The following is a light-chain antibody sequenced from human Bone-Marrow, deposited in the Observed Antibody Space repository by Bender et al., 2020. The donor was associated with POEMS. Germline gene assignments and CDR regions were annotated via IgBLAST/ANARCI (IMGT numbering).Light chain of an antibody. V-gene: IGLV2-11*01. CDR2: AVS. CDR1: SSDVGGFQY. Sequence: QSALTQPRSVSGSPGQSVTISCTGTSSDVGGFQYVSWYQQHPGKAPKVMIDAVSRRPSGVPDRFSGLKSGNTASLTISGLQAEDEADYYCCSYAGSYVVFGGGTKLTVL. CDR3: CSYAGSYVV. J-gene: IGLJ2*01.